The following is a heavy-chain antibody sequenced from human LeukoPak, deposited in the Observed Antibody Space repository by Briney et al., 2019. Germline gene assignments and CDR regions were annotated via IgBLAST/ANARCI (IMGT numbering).Heavy chain of an antibody. D-gene: IGHD3-10*01. CDR2: IYYSGST. CDR3: ARARSGDYGSGSYSYDYGMDV. Sequence: SETLSLTCTVSGGSVSSGSYYWSWIRQPPGKGLEWIGYIYYSGSTNYNPSLKNRVTISVDTSKNQFSLKLSSVTAADTAVYYCARARSGDYGSGSYSYDYGMDVWGQGTTVTVSS. CDR1: GGSVSSGSYY. J-gene: IGHJ6*01. V-gene: IGHV4-61*01.